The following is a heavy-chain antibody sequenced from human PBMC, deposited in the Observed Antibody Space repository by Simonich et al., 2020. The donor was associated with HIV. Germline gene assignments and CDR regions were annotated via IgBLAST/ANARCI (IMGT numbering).Heavy chain of an antibody. Sequence: QVQLVQSGAEVKKPGASVKVSCKASGYTFTRYGISWVRQAPGQGLEWMGRISAYNGNTNYAQKFQGRVTMTTDTSTSTAYMELRSLRADDTAVYYCARGTYSGYDWNWFDPWGQGTLVTVSS. CDR3: ARGTYSGYDWNWFDP. CDR1: GYTFTRYG. CDR2: ISAYNGNT. J-gene: IGHJ5*02. D-gene: IGHD5-12*01. V-gene: IGHV1-18*01.